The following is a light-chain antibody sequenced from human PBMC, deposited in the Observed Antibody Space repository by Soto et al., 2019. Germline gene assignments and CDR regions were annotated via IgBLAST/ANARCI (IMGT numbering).Light chain of an antibody. CDR2: EVS. Sequence: QSALAQPASVSGSPGQSITISCTGTSSDFGGYNYVSWYQQHPGKAPKLMIYEVSNRPSGVSNRFSGSKSGNTASLTISGLQAEDEADYYCSSYTSSSTHYVFGTGTKSPS. CDR3: SSYTSSSTHYV. V-gene: IGLV2-14*01. J-gene: IGLJ1*01. CDR1: SSDFGGYNY.